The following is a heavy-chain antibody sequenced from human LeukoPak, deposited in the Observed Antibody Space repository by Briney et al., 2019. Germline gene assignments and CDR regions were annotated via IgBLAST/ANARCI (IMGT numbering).Heavy chain of an antibody. Sequence: PSETLSLTCAVYGGSFSGYYWSWIRQPPGKGLEWIGEINHSGSTNYNPSLKSRVTISVDTSKNQFSLKLSSVTAADTAVYYCARVGLGQLDSVGAVKSRYYFDYWGQGTLVTVSS. CDR1: GGSFSGYY. CDR3: ARVGLGQLDSVGAVKSRYYFDY. D-gene: IGHD6-6*01. J-gene: IGHJ4*02. V-gene: IGHV4-34*01. CDR2: INHSGST.